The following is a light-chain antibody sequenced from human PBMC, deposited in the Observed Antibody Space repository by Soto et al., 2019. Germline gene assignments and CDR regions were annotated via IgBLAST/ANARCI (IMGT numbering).Light chain of an antibody. V-gene: IGKV3-11*01. CDR2: DAS. CDR3: HQRQSWPRT. CDR1: QSVSSY. Sequence: EIVMTQSPGPLSLSPVARATLSCRASQSVSSYLAWYQQKPGQAPRLLIYDASNRATGIPARFSGSGSGTDFTLTINSLAPEDFAIYYCHQRQSWPRTFGQGTKVDIK. J-gene: IGKJ1*01.